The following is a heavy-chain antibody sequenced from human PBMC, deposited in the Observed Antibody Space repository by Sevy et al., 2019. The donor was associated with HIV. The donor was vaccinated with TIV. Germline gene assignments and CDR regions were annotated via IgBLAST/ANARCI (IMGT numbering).Heavy chain of an antibody. D-gene: IGHD3-16*01. CDR3: VRAVGGVDAY. CDR1: GFTLSSYA. Sequence: GGSLRLSCAASGFTLSSYAMTWVRQTPRKGLEWVSTITGSGGSTNYADSLKGRFTISTDNSKSVLYLQMNFLRAEDTAVYYCVRAVGGVDAYWGQGTLVTVSS. CDR2: ITGSGGST. V-gene: IGHV3-23*01. J-gene: IGHJ4*02.